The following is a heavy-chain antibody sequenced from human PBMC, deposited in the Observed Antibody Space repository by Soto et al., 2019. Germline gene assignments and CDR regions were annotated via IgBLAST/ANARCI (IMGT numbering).Heavy chain of an antibody. V-gene: IGHV3-23*01. J-gene: IGHJ4*02. CDR3: AKGSFSTVTTWIDY. CDR1: GFTFSSYA. Sequence: SLRLSCAASGFTFSSYAMSWVRQAPGKGLEWVSAISGSGGSTYYADSVKGRFTISRDNSKNTLYLQMNSLRAEDTAVYYCAKGSFSTVTTWIDYWGQGTLVTVSS. CDR2: ISGSGGST. D-gene: IGHD4-17*01.